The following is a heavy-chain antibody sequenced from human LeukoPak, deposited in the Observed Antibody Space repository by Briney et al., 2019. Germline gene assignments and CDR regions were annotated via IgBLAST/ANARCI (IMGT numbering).Heavy chain of an antibody. J-gene: IGHJ6*03. CDR3: TSSGWAPDQPYYYYYYMDV. V-gene: IGHV3-49*04. CDR1: GFTFGDYA. D-gene: IGHD6-19*01. Sequence: GGSLRLSCTASGFTFGDYAMSWVRQAPGKGLEWVGFIRSKAYGGTTEYAASVKGRFTISRDDSKSIAYLQMNSLKTEDTAVYYCTSSGWAPDQPYYYYYYMDVWGKGTTVTISS. CDR2: IRSKAYGGTT.